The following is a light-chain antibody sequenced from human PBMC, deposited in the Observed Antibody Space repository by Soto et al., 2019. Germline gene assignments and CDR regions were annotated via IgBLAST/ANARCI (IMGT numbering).Light chain of an antibody. J-gene: IGKJ4*01. CDR2: GPF. Sequence: EIVMTQSPATLSVSPGETATLSCRASQSVTYNLAWYQQKPGQGPRLLIYGPFTRATGIPARFSGSGSGTEFTLTISSLQSEDFAVYYCQQYKNWPPLTFGGGTKVEIK. CDR1: QSVTYN. CDR3: QQYKNWPPLT. V-gene: IGKV3-15*01.